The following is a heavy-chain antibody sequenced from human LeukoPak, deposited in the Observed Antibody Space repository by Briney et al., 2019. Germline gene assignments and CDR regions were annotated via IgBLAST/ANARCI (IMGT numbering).Heavy chain of an antibody. V-gene: IGHV3-30-3*01. CDR1: GFTFSSYA. D-gene: IGHD3-16*02. CDR2: ISYDGSNK. CDR3: ARDFTFGGVIAALDY. J-gene: IGHJ4*02. Sequence: PGGSLRLSCAASGFTFSSYAMHWVRQAPGKGLEWVAVISYDGSNKYYADSVKGRFTISRDNSKNTLYLQMNSLRVEDTAVYYCARDFTFGGVIAALDYWGQGTLVTVSS.